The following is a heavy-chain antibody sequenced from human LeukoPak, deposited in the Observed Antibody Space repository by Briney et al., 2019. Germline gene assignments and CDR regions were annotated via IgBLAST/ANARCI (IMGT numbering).Heavy chain of an antibody. J-gene: IGHJ4*02. V-gene: IGHV1-46*01. CDR1: GYTFTNYY. CDR3: ARHPSPQLHHIDY. D-gene: IGHD2-2*01. CDR2: INPTGDST. Sequence: ASVKVSCKASGYTFTNYYIHWVRQAPGQGLEWMGIINPTGDSTSYAQKFQARVTMTRDTSTNTVYMELSSLRSEDTAVYYCARHPSPQLHHIDYWGQGTLVTVSS.